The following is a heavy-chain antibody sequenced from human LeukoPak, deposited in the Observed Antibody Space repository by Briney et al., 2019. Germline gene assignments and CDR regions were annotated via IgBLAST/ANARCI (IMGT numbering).Heavy chain of an antibody. V-gene: IGHV1-18*01. CDR2: ISAYNGNT. Sequence: ASVKLSCKSSVYTFTSYGISWVRQRPGQGLEWMGLISAYNGNTNYAQKLQGRVTMNTATSTSTVYIELSSLTSEDRAVYYCARVGATGYYYMDVWGKGTTVTVSS. CDR1: VYTFTSYG. CDR3: ARVGATGYYYMDV. J-gene: IGHJ6*03. D-gene: IGHD1-26*01.